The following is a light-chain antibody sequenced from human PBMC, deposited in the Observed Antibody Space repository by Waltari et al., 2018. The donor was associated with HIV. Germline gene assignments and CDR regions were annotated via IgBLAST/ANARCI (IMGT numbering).Light chain of an antibody. CDR2: DSS. J-gene: IGKJ2*01. CDR1: QTIRTY. V-gene: IGKV1-39*01. Sequence: DIQMTQSPASLSASVGDRVTITCRASQTIRTYLNWYQHKPGKPPSLLIFDSSTLQRGVPSRFTGSGSGTDFTLTISSLQPEDFATYLCLQTYSPPRTFGQGTRLEIK. CDR3: LQTYSPPRT.